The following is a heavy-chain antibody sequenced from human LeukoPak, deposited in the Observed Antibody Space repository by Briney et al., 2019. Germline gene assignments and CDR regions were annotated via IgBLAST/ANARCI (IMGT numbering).Heavy chain of an antibody. V-gene: IGHV4-4*09. D-gene: IGHD5-12*01. CDR1: GGSISSYY. CDR2: IYTSGST. J-gene: IGHJ4*02. CDR3: ARSDAGYSGYDFPFDY. Sequence: KASETLSLTCTGSGGSISSYYWSWIRQPPGKGLEWIGYIYTSGSTNYNPSLKSRVTISVDTSKNQFSLKLSSVTAADTAVYYCARSDAGYSGYDFPFDYWGQGTLVTVSS.